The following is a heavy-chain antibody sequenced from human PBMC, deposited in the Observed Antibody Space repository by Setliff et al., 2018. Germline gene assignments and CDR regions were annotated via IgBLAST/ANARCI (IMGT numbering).Heavy chain of an antibody. J-gene: IGHJ3*01. CDR1: GFTFSTYS. CDR2: ISDSSFYI. V-gene: IGHV3-21*01. CDR3: ARSPANGGHDAFDV. D-gene: IGHD6-25*01. Sequence: VGSLRLSCAASGFTFSTYSMHWVRQAPGKGLEWVSSISDSSFYIYYVDSVKGRFTISRDNAQNSLYLQMDSLRAEDTAVYYCARSPANGGHDAFDVWGQGTMVTVSS.